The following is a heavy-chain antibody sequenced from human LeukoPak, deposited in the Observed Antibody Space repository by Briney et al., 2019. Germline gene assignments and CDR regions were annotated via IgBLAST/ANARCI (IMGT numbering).Heavy chain of an antibody. V-gene: IGHV1-2*02. CDR2: ISTDSGDA. D-gene: IGHD5/OR15-5a*01. CDR1: GYHFTGYH. J-gene: IGHJ5*02. Sequence: GASVKVSSKASGYHFTGYHVHWVRQAAGQGLEWMGRISTDSGDADIAQKFQGRVTMTRDTSISTAYMELSRLTSDDSAVYYCAGLGSTVKGRIDPWGQGTSVTVSS. CDR3: AGLGSTVKGRIDP.